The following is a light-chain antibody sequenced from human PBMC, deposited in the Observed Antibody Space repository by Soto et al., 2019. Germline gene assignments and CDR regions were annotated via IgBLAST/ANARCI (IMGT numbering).Light chain of an antibody. CDR3: QQYGSSPRT. J-gene: IGKJ1*01. CDR2: GAS. CDR1: QRVSSSY. V-gene: IGKV3-20*01. Sequence: VLTQPPAPLCLSPGPTVTLSCRASQRVSSSYLAWYQQKPGQAPRLLIYGASSRATGIPDRFSGSGSGTDFTLTISRLEPEDFAVYYCQQYGSSPRTFGQGTKVDI.